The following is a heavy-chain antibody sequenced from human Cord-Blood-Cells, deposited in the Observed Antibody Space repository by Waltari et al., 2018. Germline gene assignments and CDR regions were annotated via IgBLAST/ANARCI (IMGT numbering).Heavy chain of an antibody. D-gene: IGHD2-2*02. Sequence: QLQLPESGPGLVKHSETLYLTCTVSGGSLSSSSYYWGWIRQPPGKGLEWIGSSYYSGSTYYNPYLKSRVTISVDTSKNQFSLKLSSVTAADTAVYYCARHLRVVPAAIGWFDPWGQGTLVTVSS. J-gene: IGHJ5*02. CDR2: SYYSGST. CDR3: ARHLRVVPAAIGWFDP. CDR1: GGSLSSSSYY. V-gene: IGHV4-39*01.